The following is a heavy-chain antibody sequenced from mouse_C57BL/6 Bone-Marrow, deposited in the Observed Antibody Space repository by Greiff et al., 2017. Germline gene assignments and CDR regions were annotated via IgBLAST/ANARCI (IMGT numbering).Heavy chain of an antibody. V-gene: IGHV1-22*01. CDR3: ARRGYYGSSYGWYFDV. CDR1: GYTFTDYN. D-gene: IGHD1-1*01. J-gene: IGHJ1*03. Sequence: EVKLVESGPELVKPGASVKMSCKASGYTFTDYNMHWVKQSHGKSLEWIGYINPNNGGTSYNQKFKGKATLTVNKFSSTAYMELRSLTSEYSAVYYCARRGYYGSSYGWYFDVWGTGTTVTVSS. CDR2: INPNNGGT.